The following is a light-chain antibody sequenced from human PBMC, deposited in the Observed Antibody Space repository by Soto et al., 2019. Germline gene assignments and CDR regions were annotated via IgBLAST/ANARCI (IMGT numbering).Light chain of an antibody. Sequence: DIVMTQSPDSLAVFLGERATINCKSSQSVLYRSNNNNYLAWYQQKPGQPPKLLIYWASTRESGVPDRFSGSGSGTDFTLTISSLQAEDVAVYYCQQYYTTPYTFGQGTKLEIK. CDR1: QSVLYRSNNNNY. V-gene: IGKV4-1*01. CDR2: WAS. CDR3: QQYYTTPYT. J-gene: IGKJ2*01.